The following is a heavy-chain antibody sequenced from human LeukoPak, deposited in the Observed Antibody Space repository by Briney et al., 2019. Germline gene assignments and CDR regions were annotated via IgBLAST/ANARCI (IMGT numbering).Heavy chain of an antibody. D-gene: IGHD4-17*01. V-gene: IGHV1-8*02. CDR3: ARGRRYNDYVYYYLDV. CDR1: GYTFTGYY. Sequence: VASVKVSCKTSGYTFTGYYVNWVRQASGQGLEWMGWMNPNSGNTGYVQKFQGRVTMTRNISINTAYMELSSLRSEDTAVYYCARGRRYNDYVYYYLDVWGKGTTVTISS. CDR2: MNPNSGNT. J-gene: IGHJ6*03.